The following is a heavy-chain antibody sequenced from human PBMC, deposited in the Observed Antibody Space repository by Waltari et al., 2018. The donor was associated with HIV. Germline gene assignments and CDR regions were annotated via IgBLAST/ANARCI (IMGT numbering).Heavy chain of an antibody. CDR2: INTNTGSP. D-gene: IGHD6-19*01. J-gene: IGHJ4*02. Sequence: QVQLVQSGSELKKPGASVKVSCRASGYTFTTYSLTWVRPAPGQGLEWMGWINTNTGSPTYAQGFRGRFVLSSDTSVSTAYLQISSLKAEDTAMYFCAKRGANGWFSIDYWGQGTLVTVSS. CDR1: GYTFTTYS. CDR3: AKRGANGWFSIDY. V-gene: IGHV7-4-1*02.